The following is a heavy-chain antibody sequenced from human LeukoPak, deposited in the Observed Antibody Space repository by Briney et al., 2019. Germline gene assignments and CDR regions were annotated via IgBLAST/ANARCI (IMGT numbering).Heavy chain of an antibody. V-gene: IGHV3-7*01. D-gene: IGHD2-15*01. J-gene: IGHJ6*03. CDR3: AREGRKSRGVDIVRKKETGYYYYMDV. CDR2: IKQDVTEK. Sequence: GESLRLSCAASGFPLSSHSMSWVRQAPGKGLEWVGYIKQDVTEKYYVDSVKGRFSISRDTAKNSPYMQMNSLRADDTAVYYCAREGRKSRGVDIVRKKETGYYYYMDVWGKGTTVSVSS. CDR1: GFPLSSHS.